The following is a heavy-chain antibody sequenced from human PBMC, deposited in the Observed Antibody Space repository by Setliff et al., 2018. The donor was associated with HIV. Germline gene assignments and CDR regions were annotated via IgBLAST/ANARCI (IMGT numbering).Heavy chain of an antibody. CDR3: ARDLTSNSNCFEP. CDR2: IYHSGST. D-gene: IGHD4-4*01. Sequence: SETLSLTCAVSGYSISSGYYWGWIRQPPGRGLEWIGNIYHSGSTYYNPSLKSRVSISVDTSKNQFSLKLTSVTAADTAIYYCARDLTSNSNCFEPWGQGTQVTVS. J-gene: IGHJ5*02. V-gene: IGHV4-38-2*02. CDR1: GYSISSGYY.